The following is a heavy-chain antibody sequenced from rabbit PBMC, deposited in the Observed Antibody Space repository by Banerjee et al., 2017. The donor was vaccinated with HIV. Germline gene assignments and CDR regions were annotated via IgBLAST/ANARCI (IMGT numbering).Heavy chain of an antibody. D-gene: IGHD7-1*01. CDR2: IDAGDSGST. CDR1: GFDFSSYG. J-gene: IGHJ4*01. Sequence: QEQLVESGGGLVQPGGSLKLSCKASGFDFSSYGVSWVRQAPGKGLEWIAGIDAGDSGSTYYASWAKGRFTISKTSSTTVTLQMTSLTAADTATYFCARYTGYNDYSFKLWGPGTLVTVS. V-gene: IGHV1S45*01. CDR3: ARYTGYNDYSFKL.